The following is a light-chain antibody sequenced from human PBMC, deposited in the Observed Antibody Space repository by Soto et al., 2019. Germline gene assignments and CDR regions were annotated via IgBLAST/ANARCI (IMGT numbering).Light chain of an antibody. CDR3: QQYNNLPPT. Sequence: DIVMTQSPATLSVSPGERATISCRASQSVSSNLAWYQQKPGKAPRLLIYGASTRATGIPARFSGSGSGTEFTLTISSLQSEDFAVYSCQQYNNLPPTSGQGTKLEI. CDR1: QSVSSN. V-gene: IGKV3-15*01. CDR2: GAS. J-gene: IGKJ2*01.